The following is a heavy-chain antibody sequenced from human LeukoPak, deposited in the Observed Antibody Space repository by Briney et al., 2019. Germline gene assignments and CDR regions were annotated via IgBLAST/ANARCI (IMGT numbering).Heavy chain of an antibody. CDR1: GFTFSSNS. V-gene: IGHV3-21*01. CDR3: AKDTPYSSGWSYYFDY. D-gene: IGHD6-19*01. J-gene: IGHJ4*02. CDR2: VSSDSTYI. Sequence: GGSLRLSCAASGFTFSSNSMNWVRQAPGKGLDWVSSVSSDSTYIYYADSVKGRFTISRDNSKNTLYLQMNSLRAEDTAVYYCAKDTPYSSGWSYYFDYWGQGTLVTVSS.